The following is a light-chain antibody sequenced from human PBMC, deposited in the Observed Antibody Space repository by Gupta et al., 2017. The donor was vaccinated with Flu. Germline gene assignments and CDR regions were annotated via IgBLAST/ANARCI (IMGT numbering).Light chain of an antibody. J-gene: IGKJ3*01. CDR3: PQRNNCPFT. V-gene: IGKV3-11*01. CDR2: NAS. CDR1: QSVGSN. Sequence: EIVLTQSPATLSLSLGERASLSCRASQSVGSNLAWYQHKPGQAPRLLIYNASNRATGIPTRFSGSGSGTEFTLTISSLEPEEFAVYYCPQRNNCPFTFGHGTKVDIK.